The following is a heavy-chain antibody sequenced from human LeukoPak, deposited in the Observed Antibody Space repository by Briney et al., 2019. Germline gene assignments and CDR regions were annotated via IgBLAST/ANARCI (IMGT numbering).Heavy chain of an antibody. V-gene: IGHV4-61*02. CDR1: GGSISSGSYY. Sequence: SQTLSLTCTVSGGSISSGSYYWSWIRQPAGKGLEWIGRIYTSGSTNYNPSLKSRVTISVDTSKNQFSLKQSSVTAADTAVYYCAREHDRSGYSIGHYFDYWGQGTLVTVSS. D-gene: IGHD3-22*01. CDR2: IYTSGST. CDR3: AREHDRSGYSIGHYFDY. J-gene: IGHJ4*02.